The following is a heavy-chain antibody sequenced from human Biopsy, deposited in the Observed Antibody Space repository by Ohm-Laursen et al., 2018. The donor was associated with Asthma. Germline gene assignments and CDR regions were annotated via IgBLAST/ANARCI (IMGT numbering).Heavy chain of an antibody. Sequence: SVKVSCKSSGGTLNNYAINWVRQAPGQGLEWMGGISPIFGAIRYAQNFQGRVRITAAVFTNTVHMELSSLRSEDKAVLYCAKARCYSYCDMEVWGQGTAVTVSS. CDR2: ISPIFGAI. J-gene: IGHJ6*02. CDR3: AKARCYSYCDMEV. D-gene: IGHD3-16*02. CDR1: GGTLNNYA. V-gene: IGHV1-69*13.